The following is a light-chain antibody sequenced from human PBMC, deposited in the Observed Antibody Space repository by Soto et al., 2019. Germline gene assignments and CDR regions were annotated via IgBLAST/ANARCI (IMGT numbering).Light chain of an antibody. Sequence: EIVLTQSPGTLSLSPGERTTLSCRASQSVSSSYLAWYQQKPGQAPRLLIYGASNRATGIPDRFSGSGSGTDSNLQIRTLEHKDIEVYYCQQYRSSTPPFGKGTKAAIK. CDR3: QQYRSSTPP. CDR2: GAS. V-gene: IGKV3-20*01. J-gene: IGKJ1*01. CDR1: QSVSSSY.